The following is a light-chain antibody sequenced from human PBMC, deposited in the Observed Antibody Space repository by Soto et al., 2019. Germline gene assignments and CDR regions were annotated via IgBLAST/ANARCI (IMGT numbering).Light chain of an antibody. J-gene: IGKJ2*01. CDR1: QSVISDY. V-gene: IGKV3-20*01. CDR3: QQYGTPPFT. Sequence: EIVLTQSPGTLSLSPGEGATLSCGASQSVISDYLAWYQQKPGQPPRLLIFGASSRPTDIPDRFSGSGSGTDFTLPIARLEPEDFGVYYCQQYGTPPFTFGQGTKLEIK. CDR2: GAS.